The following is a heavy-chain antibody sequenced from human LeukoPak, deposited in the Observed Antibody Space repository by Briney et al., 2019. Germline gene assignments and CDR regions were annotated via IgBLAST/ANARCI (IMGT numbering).Heavy chain of an antibody. V-gene: IGHV4-39*01. CDR1: GGSIRSSYYY. Sequence: SETLSLTCTVSGGSIRSSYYYWGWLRQPPGQGLEWIGSIYDSGSTYYNPFLKSRVTISVNTSKNQYSLKLSSVTAADTAVYYCARGPDDEFGLLWFGELSGFAYWGQGTLVTVTS. CDR2: IYDSGST. D-gene: IGHD3-10*01. CDR3: ARGPDDEFGLLWFGELSGFAY. J-gene: IGHJ4*02.